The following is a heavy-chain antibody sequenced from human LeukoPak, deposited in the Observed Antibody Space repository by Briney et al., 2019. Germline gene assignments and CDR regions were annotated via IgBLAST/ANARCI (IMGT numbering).Heavy chain of an antibody. CDR1: GYTFTSYG. J-gene: IGHJ5*02. V-gene: IGHV1-18*01. CDR3: AVARYRGGMRYQLLYGPDWFDP. Sequence: ASVKVSCKASGYTFTSYGISWVRQAPGQGLEWMGWISAYNGNTNYAQKLQGRVTMTTDTSTSTAYMELRSLRSDDTAVYYCAVARYRGGMRYQLLYGPDWFDPWGQGTLVTVSS. CDR2: ISAYNGNT. D-gene: IGHD2-2*02.